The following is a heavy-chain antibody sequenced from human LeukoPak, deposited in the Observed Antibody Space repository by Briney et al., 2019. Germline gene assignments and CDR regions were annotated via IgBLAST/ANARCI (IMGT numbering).Heavy chain of an antibody. V-gene: IGHV3-30*02. D-gene: IGHD2-2*01. Sequence: VAFIRNDGSIKYYADSVKGRFTISRDNSRNALYLQMNSLGAEDTAVYYCAKDLPDAFFDYWGQGTLVTVSS. CDR2: IRNDGSIK. J-gene: IGHJ4*02. CDR3: AKDLPDAFFDY.